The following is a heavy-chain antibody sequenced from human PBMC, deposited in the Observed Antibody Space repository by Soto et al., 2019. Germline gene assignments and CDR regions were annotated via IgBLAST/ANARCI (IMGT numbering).Heavy chain of an antibody. D-gene: IGHD3-3*01. CDR2: IYWDDDK. CDR1: GFSLSSSGVG. J-gene: IGHJ3*02. V-gene: IGHV2-5*02. Sequence: QITLKESGPMLVKPTQTLTLTCTFSGFSLSSSGVGVSWIRQPPGKALEWLALIYWDDDKRYSPSLKSRLTITKDTSKNQVVLTMTNMEPVDTATYYCAHSTLSEVVNAFDIWGQGTMVSVSS. CDR3: AHSTLSEVVNAFDI.